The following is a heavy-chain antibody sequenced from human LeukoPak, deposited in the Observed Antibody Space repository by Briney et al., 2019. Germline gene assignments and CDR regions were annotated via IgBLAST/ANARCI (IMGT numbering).Heavy chain of an antibody. CDR2: ISSSGSTI. Sequence: GGSLRLSCAASGFTFSDYYMSWTRQAPGKGLEWVSYISSSGSTIYYADSVKGRFTISRDNAKNSLYLQMSDLRVEDTAVYYCARDSGPLFDPWGHGTLVTVSS. CDR1: GFTFSDYY. CDR3: ARDSGPLFDP. V-gene: IGHV3-11*04. J-gene: IGHJ5*02. D-gene: IGHD7-27*01.